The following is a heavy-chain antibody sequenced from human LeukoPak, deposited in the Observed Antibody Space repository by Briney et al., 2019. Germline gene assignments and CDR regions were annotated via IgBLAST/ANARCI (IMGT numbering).Heavy chain of an antibody. V-gene: IGHV3-48*03. D-gene: IGHD3-22*01. J-gene: IGHJ4*02. CDR3: ARDPPYYDSSGYYYDY. CDR1: GFTFSSYE. Sequence: GGSLRPSCAASGFTFSSYEMNWVRQAPGKGLEWVSYISGGGSTIHYADSVKGRFTISRDNAKNSLYLQMNSLRAEDTAVYYCARDPPYYDSSGYYYDYWGQGTLVTVSS. CDR2: ISGGGSTI.